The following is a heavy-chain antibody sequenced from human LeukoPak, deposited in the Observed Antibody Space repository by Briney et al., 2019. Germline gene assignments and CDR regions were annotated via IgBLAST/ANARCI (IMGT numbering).Heavy chain of an antibody. D-gene: IGHD3-10*01. Sequence: SETLSLTCVVSGYSISSGYYWGWIRQLPGKGLEWFGSFYHRGSTYYNPSLKSRVTISVDTSKNQFSLKLSSVTAADTAVYYCERMGACRWFGESTTTDYWGQGTLVTVSS. V-gene: IGHV4-38-2*01. J-gene: IGHJ4*02. CDR2: FYHRGST. CDR1: GYSISSGYY. CDR3: ERMGACRWFGESTTTDY.